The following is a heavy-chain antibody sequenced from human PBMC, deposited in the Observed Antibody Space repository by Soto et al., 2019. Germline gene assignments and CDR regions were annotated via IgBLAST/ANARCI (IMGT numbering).Heavy chain of an antibody. D-gene: IGHD6-13*01. V-gene: IGHV3-23*01. J-gene: IGHJ5*02. Sequence: GGSLRLSCAASGFTFSSYAMSWVRQAPGKGLEWVSAISGSGGSTYYADSVKGRFTISRDNSKNTLYLQMNSLRAEDTAVYYCAKLPGEQQLVRVGWFDPWGQGTLVTVSS. CDR3: AKLPGEQQLVRVGWFDP. CDR2: ISGSGGST. CDR1: GFTFSSYA.